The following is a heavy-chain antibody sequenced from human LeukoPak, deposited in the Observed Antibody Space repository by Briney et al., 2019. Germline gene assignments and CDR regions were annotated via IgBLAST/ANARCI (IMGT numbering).Heavy chain of an antibody. V-gene: IGHV1-2*02. CDR1: GYSFTDYY. Sequence: ASVKVSCKASGYSFTDYYIHWVRQAPGQGLEWMGWINPNNGGTNYAQKFQGRVTMTRDTSISTAYMELTRLTSDDTAFYYCARVMVRGPLDYWGQGTLVTASS. CDR2: INPNNGGT. J-gene: IGHJ4*02. CDR3: ARVMVRGPLDY. D-gene: IGHD3-10*01.